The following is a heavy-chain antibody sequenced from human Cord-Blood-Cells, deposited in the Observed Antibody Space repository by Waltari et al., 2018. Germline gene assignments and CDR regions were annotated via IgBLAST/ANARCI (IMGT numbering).Heavy chain of an antibody. CDR3: ASPSTTVFAFDI. V-gene: IGHV1-69*01. CDR2: IIPIFGTA. Sequence: VQLVESGAEVKKLGPSVKVSCQASGGTFSSSALSWVRPAPGQRLEWKGGIIPIFGTASHAQKFQGRVTITADESTRTAYIERSSLRSEDTAVYYCASPSTTVFAFDIWGQGTMVTVSS. D-gene: IGHD4-4*01. J-gene: IGHJ3*02. CDR1: GGTFSSSA.